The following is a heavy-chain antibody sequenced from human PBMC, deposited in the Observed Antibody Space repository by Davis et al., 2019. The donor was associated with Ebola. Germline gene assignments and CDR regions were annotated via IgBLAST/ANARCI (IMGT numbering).Heavy chain of an antibody. CDR3: ARAYSNPAFLDYYYGMDV. Sequence: GGSLRLSCAASGFTFSSYGMHWVRQAPGKGLEWVAVIWYDGSNKYYADSVKGRFTISRDNAKNSLYLQMNSLRDEDTAVYYCARAYSNPAFLDYYYGMDVWGQGTTVTVSS. V-gene: IGHV3-33*08. D-gene: IGHD1-26*01. CDR2: IWYDGSNK. J-gene: IGHJ6*02. CDR1: GFTFSSYG.